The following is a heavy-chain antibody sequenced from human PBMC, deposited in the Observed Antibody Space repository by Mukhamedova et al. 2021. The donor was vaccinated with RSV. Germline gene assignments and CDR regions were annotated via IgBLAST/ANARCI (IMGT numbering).Heavy chain of an antibody. D-gene: IGHD6-13*01. Sequence: VRQAPGKGLEWVAVISYDGSNKYYADSVKGRFTISRDNSKNTLYLQMNSLRAEDTAVYYCAKVRIWEQQLVPMDVWGQGTTVTVS. V-gene: IGHV3-30*18. CDR3: AKVRIWEQQLVPMDV. CDR2: ISYDGSNK. J-gene: IGHJ6*02.